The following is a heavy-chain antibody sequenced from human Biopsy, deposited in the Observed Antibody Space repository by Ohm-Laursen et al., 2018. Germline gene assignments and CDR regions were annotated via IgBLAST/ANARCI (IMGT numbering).Heavy chain of an antibody. Sequence: TLALPCTVSGVSIKGGRHFCEWVRCPRAKVVGWIGNIFYSANTYSNTSLKSRVTISVDTSKNQFSLKLSSVTAADTAVYYCARLGSGDYFPTFFDFWGQGALVTVSS. D-gene: IGHD5-12*01. CDR3: ARLGSGDYFPTFFDF. CDR2: IFYSANT. V-gene: IGHV4-31*03. CDR1: GVSIKGGRHF. J-gene: IGHJ4*02.